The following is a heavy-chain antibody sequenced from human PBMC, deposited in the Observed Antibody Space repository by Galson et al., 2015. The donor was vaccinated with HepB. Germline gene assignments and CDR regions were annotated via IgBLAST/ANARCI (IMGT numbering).Heavy chain of an antibody. CDR2: IGTAGDT. Sequence: SLRLSCAASGFTFSSYDMHWVRQATGKGLEWVSAIGTAGDTYYPGSVKGRFTISRENAKNSLYLQMNSLRAGDTAVYYCARGTPRDGYNSPYDAFDIWGQGTMVTVSS. CDR3: ARGTPRDGYNSPYDAFDI. J-gene: IGHJ3*02. D-gene: IGHD5-24*01. V-gene: IGHV3-13*04. CDR1: GFTFSSYD.